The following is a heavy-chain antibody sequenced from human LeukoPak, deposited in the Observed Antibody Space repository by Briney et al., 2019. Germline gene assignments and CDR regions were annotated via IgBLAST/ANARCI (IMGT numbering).Heavy chain of an antibody. CDR3: ATLTACRGDFYYGMDV. J-gene: IGHJ6*02. CDR1: GGFISSHY. V-gene: IGHV4-59*11. CDR2: IYSTEST. D-gene: IGHD1-14*01. Sequence: SETLSLTCTVSGGFISSHYWSWPRQPPGKELEWIGYIYSTESTNYNPSLKSRVTISVDTAKNQFSLNLNSVTATDPAVYYCATLTACRGDFYYGMDVWGQGTTVTVSS.